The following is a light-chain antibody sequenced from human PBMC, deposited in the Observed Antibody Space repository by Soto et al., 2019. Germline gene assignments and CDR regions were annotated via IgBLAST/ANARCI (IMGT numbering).Light chain of an antibody. V-gene: IGLV9-49*01. CDR2: VGTGGLVG. CDR3: GAALGSRRVV. J-gene: IGLJ2*01. Sequence: QSVLTQPPSASASLGASVTLTCTLSSGYSNYKVDWYQQRPGKGPRFVMRVGTGGLVGSMGDGIPDRFSVLGSGLNRYLTIENIQDEDESDCNCGAALGSRRVVFGGGAKLTVL. CDR1: SGYSNYK.